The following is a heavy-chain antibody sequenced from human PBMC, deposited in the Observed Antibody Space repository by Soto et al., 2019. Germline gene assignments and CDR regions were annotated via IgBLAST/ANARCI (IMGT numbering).Heavy chain of an antibody. Sequence: ASVKVSCKASGYTFTGYYMHWVRQAPGQGLEWMGWINPNSGGTNYAQKFQGWVTMTRDTSISTAYMELSRLRSDDTAVYYCARGGSVVVPAAISYYFDYWGQGNLVTVS. CDR2: INPNSGGT. D-gene: IGHD2-2*01. CDR3: ARGGSVVVPAAISYYFDY. CDR1: GYTFTGYY. J-gene: IGHJ4*02. V-gene: IGHV1-2*04.